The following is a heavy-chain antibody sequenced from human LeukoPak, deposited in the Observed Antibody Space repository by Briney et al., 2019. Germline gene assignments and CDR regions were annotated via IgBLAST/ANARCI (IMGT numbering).Heavy chain of an antibody. V-gene: IGHV3-53*01. D-gene: IGHD2-21*02. CDR3: ARALTCGGDCYPPFDAFDI. J-gene: IGHJ3*02. CDR1: GFTVSSSY. CDR2: IYSGGST. Sequence: GGSLRLSCAASGFTVSSSYMSWVRQAPGKGLEWVSVIYSGGSTYYADSVKGRFTISRDNSRNTLYLQMNSLRAEDTAVYYCARALTCGGDCYPPFDAFDIWGQGTMVTVSS.